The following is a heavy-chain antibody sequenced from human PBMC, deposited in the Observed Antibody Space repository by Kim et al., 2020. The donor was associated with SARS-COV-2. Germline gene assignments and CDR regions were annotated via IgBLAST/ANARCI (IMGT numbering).Heavy chain of an antibody. CDR3: ARDLPWRRTMTYSNYQMDEYFQH. J-gene: IGHJ1*01. CDR2: INPSGGST. CDR1: GYTFTSYY. V-gene: IGHV1-46*01. D-gene: IGHD4-4*01. Sequence: ASVKVSCKASGYTFTSYYMHWVRQAPGQGLEWMGIINPSGGSTSYAQKFQGRVTMTRDTSTSTVYMELSSLRSEDTAVYYCARDLPWRRTMTYSNYQMDEYFQHWGQGTLVTVSS.